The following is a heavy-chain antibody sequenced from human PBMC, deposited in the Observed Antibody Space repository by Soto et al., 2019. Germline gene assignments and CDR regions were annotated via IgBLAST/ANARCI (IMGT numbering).Heavy chain of an antibody. Sequence: QVQLVQSGAEVKKPGASVKVSCKASGYTFTSYGISWVRLAPGQGLEWMGWISAYNGNTNYAQKLQGRVTITTETSTSTAYMELRCLSSDDTAVNYCARDYPRGGYNHYWGQVTLVTVSS. D-gene: IGHD5-12*01. CDR3: ARDYPRGGYNHY. V-gene: IGHV1-18*01. CDR1: GYTFTSYG. J-gene: IGHJ4*02. CDR2: ISAYNGNT.